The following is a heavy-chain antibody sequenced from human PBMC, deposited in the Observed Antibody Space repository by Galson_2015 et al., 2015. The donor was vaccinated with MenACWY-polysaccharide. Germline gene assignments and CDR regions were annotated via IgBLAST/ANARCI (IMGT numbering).Heavy chain of an antibody. V-gene: IGHV1-69*04. CDR1: GGTFSTYP. Sequence: SVKVSCKASGGTFSTYPISWVRQAPGQGLEWMGRIIPMLGIADYAQNFQGRVTITADKSTSTAYLELSSLRSEDTAVYYCARALYSYGSYNVDYSGQGTLVTVSS. CDR2: IIPMLGIA. CDR3: ARALYSYGSYNVDY. D-gene: IGHD5-18*01. J-gene: IGHJ4*02.